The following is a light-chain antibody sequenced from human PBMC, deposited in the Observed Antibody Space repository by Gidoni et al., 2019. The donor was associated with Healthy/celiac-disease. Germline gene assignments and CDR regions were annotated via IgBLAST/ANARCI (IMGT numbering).Light chain of an antibody. V-gene: IGKV3-15*01. CDR3: QQNNNWPRT. J-gene: IGKJ1*01. CDR2: GAS. Sequence: ELVMTQSPATLSVSPGERATLSGRASHSVSSNLAWYQQKPGQAPRLLIYGASTRATGIPARFSGSGSGTEFTLTISSLQSEDFAVYYCQQNNNWPRTFGEGTKVEIK. CDR1: HSVSSN.